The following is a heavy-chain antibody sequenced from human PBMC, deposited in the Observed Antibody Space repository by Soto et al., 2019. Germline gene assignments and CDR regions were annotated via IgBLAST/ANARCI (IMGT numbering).Heavy chain of an antibody. CDR3: AQGYCSGGSCYSYYYYYGMDV. J-gene: IGHJ6*02. V-gene: IGHV1-69*01. D-gene: IGHD2-15*01. Sequence: QVQLVQSGAEVKKPGSSVKVSCTASGGTFSSYAISWVRQAPGQGPEWMGGIIPIFGTANYAQKFQGRVTITADESTSTAYMEMSSLRSEDTAVYYCAQGYCSGGSCYSYYYYYGMDVWGQGTTVTVSS. CDR2: IIPIFGTA. CDR1: GGTFSSYA.